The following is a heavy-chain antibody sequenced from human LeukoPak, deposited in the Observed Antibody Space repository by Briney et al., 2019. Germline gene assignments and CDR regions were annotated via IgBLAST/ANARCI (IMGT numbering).Heavy chain of an antibody. CDR1: RFTFSRYA. Sequence: GGSLRLSCAGSRFTFSRYAMSWVRQAPGKGLEWVSAISNGAGSTYYADSVKGRFTISRDNSKNTLFLQMKSLRAEDTAVYYCAKVEPVTVGYAFDIWGQGTMVTVSS. CDR2: ISNGAGST. J-gene: IGHJ3*02. D-gene: IGHD1-26*01. CDR3: AKVEPVTVGYAFDI. V-gene: IGHV3-23*01.